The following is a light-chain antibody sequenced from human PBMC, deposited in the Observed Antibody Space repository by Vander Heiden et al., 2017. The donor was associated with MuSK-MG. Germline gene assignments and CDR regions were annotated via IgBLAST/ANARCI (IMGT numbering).Light chain of an antibody. CDR3: QQYANSRS. CDR1: QTIDTS. V-gene: IGKV3-20*01. CDR2: DAS. Sequence: EVVLTQSPGTLSLSPGDRATLSCRASQTIDTSLAWYQQKPGQAPRLLIYDASSRGTAIPDRFSGSGSGTDFTLTISRLEPEDFAVYYCQQYANSRSFGQGTKVXIK. J-gene: IGKJ1*01.